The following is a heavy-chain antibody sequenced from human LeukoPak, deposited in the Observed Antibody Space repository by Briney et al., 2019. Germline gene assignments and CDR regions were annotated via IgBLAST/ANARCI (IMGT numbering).Heavy chain of an antibody. V-gene: IGHV4-34*01. D-gene: IGHD4-23*01. CDR2: INHSGST. Sequence: SETLSLTCAVYGGSFSGYYWSRIRQPPGKGLEWIGEINHSGSTNYNPSLKSRVTISVDTSKNQFSLKLSSVTAADTAVYYCARGPQATYYGGNDYWGQGTLVTVSS. J-gene: IGHJ4*02. CDR1: GGSFSGYY. CDR3: ARGPQATYYGGNDY.